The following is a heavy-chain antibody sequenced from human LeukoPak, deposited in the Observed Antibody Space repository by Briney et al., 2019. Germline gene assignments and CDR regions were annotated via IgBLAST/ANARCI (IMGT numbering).Heavy chain of an antibody. J-gene: IGHJ4*02. CDR3: ARVHYGDYEVDY. CDR2: ISAYNGNT. D-gene: IGHD4-17*01. CDR1: GYTVTSYG. V-gene: IGHV1-18*01. Sequence: ASVKVSCKASGYTVTSYGISWVRQAPGQGLEWMGWISAYNGNTNYAQKLQGRVTMTTDTSTSTAYMELRSLRSDDTAVYYCARVHYGDYEVDYWGQGTLVTVSS.